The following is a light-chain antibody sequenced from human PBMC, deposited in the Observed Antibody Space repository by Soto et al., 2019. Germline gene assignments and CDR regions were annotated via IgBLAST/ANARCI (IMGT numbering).Light chain of an antibody. V-gene: IGKV3-15*01. CDR2: GAS. J-gene: IGKJ1*01. CDR1: QSVSNN. CDR3: QQYDNWPQT. Sequence: EIVMTQSPATLSVFPGERATLSCRASQSVSNNLAWYQQRPGQAPRLLMYGASTRATDIPARFSGSGSGTEFTLTISSLQSEDFAVYYCQQYDNWPQTFGQGTKVDIK.